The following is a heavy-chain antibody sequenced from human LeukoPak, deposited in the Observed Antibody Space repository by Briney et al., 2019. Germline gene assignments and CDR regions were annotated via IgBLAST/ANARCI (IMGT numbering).Heavy chain of an antibody. CDR2: ISSSSSYI. V-gene: IGHV3-21*01. CDR3: ARGKRISDAFDI. J-gene: IGHJ3*02. Sequence: RGSLRLSCAASGFTFSSYSMNWVRQAPGKGLEWVSSISSSSSYIYYADSVKGRFTISRDNAKNSLYLQMNSLRAEDTAVYYCARGKRISDAFDIWGQGTMVTVSS. CDR1: GFTFSSYS.